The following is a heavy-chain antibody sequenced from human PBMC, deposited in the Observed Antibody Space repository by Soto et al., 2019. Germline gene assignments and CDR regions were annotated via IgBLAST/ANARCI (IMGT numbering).Heavy chain of an antibody. CDR2: IIPIFGTA. V-gene: IGHV1-69*13. J-gene: IGHJ4*02. CDR1: GGTFSSYA. D-gene: IGHD2-2*01. CDR3: ARRCVLSTSSRRDY. Sequence: GASVKVSCKASGGTFSSYAISWVRQAPGQGLEWMGGIIPIFGTANYAQKFQGRVPITADESTSTAYMELSSLRSEDTAVYHCARRCVLSTSSRRDYWGQGTLVTVSS.